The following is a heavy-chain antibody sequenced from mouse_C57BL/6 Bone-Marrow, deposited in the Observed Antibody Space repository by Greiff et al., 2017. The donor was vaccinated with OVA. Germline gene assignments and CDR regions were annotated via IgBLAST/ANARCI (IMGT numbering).Heavy chain of an antibody. Sequence: QVQLKQPGAELVKPGASVKLSCKASGYTFTSYWMHWVKQRPGRGLEWIGRIDPNSGGTKYNEKFKSKATLTVDKPSSTACMQLSSLTSEDSAVYYCARRGWLPWYFDVWGTGTTVTVSS. J-gene: IGHJ1*03. CDR2: IDPNSGGT. CDR3: ARRGWLPWYFDV. CDR1: GYTFTSYW. V-gene: IGHV1-72*01. D-gene: IGHD2-3*01.